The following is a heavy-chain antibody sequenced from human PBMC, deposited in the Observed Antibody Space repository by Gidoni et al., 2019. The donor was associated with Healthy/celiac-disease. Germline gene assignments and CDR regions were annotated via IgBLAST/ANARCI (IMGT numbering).Heavy chain of an antibody. CDR1: GGTFSSYA. CDR2: IIPIFGTA. Sequence: QVQLVQSGAEVQKPGSSVKVSCKASGGTFSSYAISWVRQAPGQGLECMGGIIPIFGTANYAQKFQGRVTITADESTSTAYMELSSLRSEDTAVYYCARDNLLGYCSGGSCYGGWDYWGQGTLVTVSS. V-gene: IGHV1-69*01. D-gene: IGHD2-15*01. J-gene: IGHJ4*02. CDR3: ARDNLLGYCSGGSCYGGWDY.